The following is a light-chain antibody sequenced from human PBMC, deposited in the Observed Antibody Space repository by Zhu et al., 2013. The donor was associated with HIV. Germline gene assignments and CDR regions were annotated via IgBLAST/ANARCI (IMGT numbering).Light chain of an antibody. J-gene: IGKJ4*01. CDR2: GAS. V-gene: IGKV3-20*01. CDR3: QQYDSSPLT. CDR1: QSVSGN. Sequence: EIVMTQSPATLSVSPGERATLSCRASQSVSGNLAWYQHKPGQAPRLLIFGASSRASGIPDRFSGSGSGTDFTLTISRLEPEDFAVYYCQQYDSSPLTFGGGTKVEIK.